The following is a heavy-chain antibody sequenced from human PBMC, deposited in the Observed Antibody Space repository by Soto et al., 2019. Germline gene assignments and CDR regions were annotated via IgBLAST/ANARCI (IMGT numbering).Heavy chain of an antibody. CDR2: IYYSGST. Sequence: ISSYYWSWIRQPPGKGLEWIGYIYYSGSTNYNPSLKSRVTISVDTSKNQFSLKLSSVTAADTAVYYCARGNPQLTLFDYWGQGTLVTVSS. J-gene: IGHJ4*02. CDR1: ISSYY. V-gene: IGHV4-59*01. D-gene: IGHD2-2*01. CDR3: ARGNPQLTLFDY.